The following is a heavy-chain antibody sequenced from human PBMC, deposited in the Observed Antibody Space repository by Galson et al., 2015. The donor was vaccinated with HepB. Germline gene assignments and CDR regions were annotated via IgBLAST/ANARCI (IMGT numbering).Heavy chain of an antibody. CDR1: GYSFTCYW. CDR3: ALKGHGSGYDNFDY. J-gene: IGHJ4*02. CDR2: IYPGDSDT. V-gene: IGHV5-51*01. D-gene: IGHD3-22*01. Sequence: QSGAEVKKPGEFLKISCKGSGYSFTCYWIGWVRQMPGKGLEWMGIIYPGDSDTRYSPSSRGQVTISADKSTSTAYLQLNSLKASDTAMYYCALKGHGSGYDNFDYWGQGTLVTVSS.